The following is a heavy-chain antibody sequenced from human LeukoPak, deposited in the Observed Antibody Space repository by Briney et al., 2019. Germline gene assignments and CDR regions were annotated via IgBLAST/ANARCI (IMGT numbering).Heavy chain of an antibody. CDR2: MSYDGSNK. CDR3: TRDLMDYDVSTGLHHYYMDV. V-gene: IGHV3-30*03. Sequence: GGSLRLSCAASGFTFSSYGMHWVRQAPGKGLEWVALMSYDGSNKYYADSVRGRFTISRDNAKNTLFLQMNTLRVEDTAEYYCTRDLMDYDVSTGLHHYYMDVWGQGTTVTVSS. CDR1: GFTFSSYG. D-gene: IGHD3-9*01. J-gene: IGHJ6*02.